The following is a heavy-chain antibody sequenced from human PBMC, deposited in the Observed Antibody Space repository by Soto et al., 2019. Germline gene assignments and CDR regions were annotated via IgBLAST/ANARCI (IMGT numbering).Heavy chain of an antibody. CDR3: EDRRDTGTVSAFLLNRSSDL. V-gene: IGHV3-23*01. D-gene: IGHD4-17*01. J-gene: IGHJ2*01. Sequence: GKGLEWVSVISGSGGSTYYADPVKGRFTFSRDTSKNTLYLQMNSPKAEDTAVYYKEDRRDTGTVSAFLLNRSSDL. CDR2: ISGSGGST.